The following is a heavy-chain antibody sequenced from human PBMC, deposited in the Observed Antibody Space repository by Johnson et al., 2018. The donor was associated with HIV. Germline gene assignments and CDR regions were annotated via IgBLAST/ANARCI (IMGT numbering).Heavy chain of an antibody. CDR1: GFTFSSYA. V-gene: IGHV3-30*04. Sequence: QVKLVESGGGVVQPGRSLRLSCAASGFTFSSYAMHWVRQAPGKGLEWVAVISYDGSNKYYADSVKGRFTISRDNSKNTLYLQMNSLRAEDTAVYYCARDRGVAVVIATKGGAFDIWGLGTMVTVSS. CDR3: ARDRGVAVVIATKGGAFDI. D-gene: IGHD2-21*01. CDR2: ISYDGSNK. J-gene: IGHJ3*02.